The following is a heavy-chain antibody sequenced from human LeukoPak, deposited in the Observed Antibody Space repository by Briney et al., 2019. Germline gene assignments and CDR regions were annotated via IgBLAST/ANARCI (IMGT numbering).Heavy chain of an antibody. V-gene: IGHV3-49*04. CDR1: GFTFGDYA. CDR3: AMDSSGG. Sequence: GGSLRLSCTASGFTFGDYAMSWVRQAPGKGLEWVGFIRSKAYGGTTEYAASVKGRFTISRDDSKSIAYLQMNSLKTEDTAVYYCAMDSSGGWGQGTLVTVSS. J-gene: IGHJ4*02. CDR2: IRSKAYGGTT. D-gene: IGHD6-19*01.